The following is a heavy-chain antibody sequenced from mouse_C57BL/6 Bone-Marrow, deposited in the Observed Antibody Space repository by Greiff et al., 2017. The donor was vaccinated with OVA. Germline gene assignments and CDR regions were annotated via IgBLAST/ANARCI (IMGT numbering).Heavy chain of an antibody. CDR3: AILYYYDIFAY. Sequence: EVHLVESGGGLVQPGGSLKLTCAASGFTFSDYYMYWVRQTPEKRLEWVAYISNGGGSTYYPATVKGRFTISRDKANNTLYLQMSRLKAKDTAMYYCAILYYYDIFAYWGQGTLVTVSA. J-gene: IGHJ3*01. CDR1: GFTFSDYY. V-gene: IGHV5-12*01. CDR2: ISNGGGST. D-gene: IGHD1-1*01.